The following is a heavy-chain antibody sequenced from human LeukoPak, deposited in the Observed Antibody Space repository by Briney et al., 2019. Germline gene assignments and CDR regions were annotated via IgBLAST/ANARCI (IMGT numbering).Heavy chain of an antibody. CDR2: IKSKTDGGTT. J-gene: IGHJ4*02. D-gene: IGHD2-21*02. CDR3: TTEDLLYHHIVVVTATHTFDY. Sequence: GGSLRLSCAASGFTFSNAWMSWVRQAPGKGLEWVGRIKSKTDGGTTDYAAPVKGRFTISRDDSKNTLYLQMNSLKTEDTAVYYCTTEDLLYHHIVVVTATHTFDYWGQGTLVTVSS. CDR1: GFTFSNAW. V-gene: IGHV3-15*01.